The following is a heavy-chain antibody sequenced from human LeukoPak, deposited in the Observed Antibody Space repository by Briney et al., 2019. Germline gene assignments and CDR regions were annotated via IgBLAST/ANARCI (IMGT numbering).Heavy chain of an antibody. Sequence: ASLKVSSEASGYTPTGYFMHWVSHAPGPRVGWRGWINPNSGGTNTAQKCQGCLTMTRDTSISTAYIELSRLGSDDTAVYYCARAGIAAISFDYWREGTLLTVSS. CDR1: GYTPTGYF. CDR3: ARAGIAAISFDY. CDR2: INPNSGGT. D-gene: IGHD6-13*01. V-gene: IGHV1-2*04. J-gene: IGHJ4*02.